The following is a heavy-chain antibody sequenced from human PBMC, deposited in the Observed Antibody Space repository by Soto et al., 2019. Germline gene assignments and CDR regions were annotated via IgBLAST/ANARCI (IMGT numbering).Heavy chain of an antibody. J-gene: IGHJ4*02. CDR3: ARGQEGVVATH. Sequence: QVQLQQWGAGLLKPSETLSLNCAVNGGSLSGYYWSWIRQPPGKGLEWIGEIKDGGYTNYSPSLKSXXTXSXXTSNNPFSLRLTSVTAADTGVYYCARGQEGVVATHWDQGALVTVSS. CDR2: IKDGGYT. CDR1: GGSLSGYY. V-gene: IGHV4-34*01. D-gene: IGHD5-12*01.